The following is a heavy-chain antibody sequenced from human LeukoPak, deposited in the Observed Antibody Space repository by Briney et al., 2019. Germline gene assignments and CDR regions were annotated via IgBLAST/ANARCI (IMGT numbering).Heavy chain of an antibody. CDR2: MNPNSGNT. D-gene: IGHD2-15*01. Sequence: ASVKVSCKASGYTFTSYDINWVRQATGQGLEWMGWMNPNSGNTGYAQKFQGRVTMTRNTSISTAYMELSSLRSEDTAVYYCRIGGGSFDAFDIWGQGTMVTVSS. CDR3: RIGGGSFDAFDI. V-gene: IGHV1-8*01. J-gene: IGHJ3*02. CDR1: GYTFTSYD.